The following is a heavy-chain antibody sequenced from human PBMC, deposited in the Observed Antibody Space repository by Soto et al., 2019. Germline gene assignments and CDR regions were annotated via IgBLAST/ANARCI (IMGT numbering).Heavy chain of an antibody. Sequence: EVQLVESGGDLVQPGGSLRLSCTASEFTFSDFWMHWVRQTPGKGLMWVSQISGNGRTTAYADSVEGRFTISRDNAKNTLYLQMNSLTVEDTAMYYCARAIPNGHGFGDPWGQGTLVTVSS. J-gene: IGHJ5*02. D-gene: IGHD2-21*01. CDR3: ARAIPNGHGFGDP. CDR1: EFTFSDFW. CDR2: ISGNGRTT. V-gene: IGHV3-74*01.